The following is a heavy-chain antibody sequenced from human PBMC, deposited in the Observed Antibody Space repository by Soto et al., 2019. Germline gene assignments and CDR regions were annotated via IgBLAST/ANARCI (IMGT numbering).Heavy chain of an antibody. J-gene: IGHJ4*02. CDR2: ISSSSSYT. V-gene: IGHV3-11*05. Sequence: QVQLVESGGGLVKPGGSLRLSCAASGFTFSDYYMSWIRQAPGKGLEWVSYISSSSSYTNYADSVKGRFTISRDNAKNSLYLQMNSLSAEDTAVYYCARVGGYYDSSGPFDYWGQGTLVTVSS. CDR1: GFTFSDYY. CDR3: ARVGGYYDSSGPFDY. D-gene: IGHD3-22*01.